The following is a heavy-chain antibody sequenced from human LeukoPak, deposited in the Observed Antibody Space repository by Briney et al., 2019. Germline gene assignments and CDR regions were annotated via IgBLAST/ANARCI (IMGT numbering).Heavy chain of an antibody. CDR1: GGSISSYY. V-gene: IGHV4-59*01. CDR2: IYYSGST. Sequence: PSETLSLTCTVSGGSISSYYWSWIRQPPGKGLEWIGYIYYSGSTNYNPSLKSRVTISVDTSKNHFSLKLSSVTAADTAVYYCARLRGYSYGYVDYWGQGTLVTVSS. J-gene: IGHJ4*02. CDR3: ARLRGYSYGYVDY. D-gene: IGHD5-18*01.